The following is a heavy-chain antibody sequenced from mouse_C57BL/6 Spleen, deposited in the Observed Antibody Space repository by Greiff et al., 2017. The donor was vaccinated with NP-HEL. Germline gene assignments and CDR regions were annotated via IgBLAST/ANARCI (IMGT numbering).Heavy chain of an antibody. CDR1: GYTFTNYW. CDR3: GGEEKSRNYGVYAMDY. J-gene: IGHJ4*01. CDR2: IYPGGGYT. D-gene: IGHD2-5*01. Sequence: QVQLKQSGAELVRPGTSVKMSCKASGYTFTNYWIGWAKQRPGHGLEWIGEIYPGGGYTNYNEKFKGKATLTADKSSSTAYMQLSSLTSEDSAIYYCGGEEKSRNYGVYAMDYWGQGTSVTVSS. V-gene: IGHV1-63*01.